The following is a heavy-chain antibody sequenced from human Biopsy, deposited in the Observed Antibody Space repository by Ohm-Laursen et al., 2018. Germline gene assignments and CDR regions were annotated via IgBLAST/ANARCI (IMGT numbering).Heavy chain of an antibody. Sequence: SLRLSCSASGFTLSDYYMHWVRQAPGKGLEWVAIVSSDSSNKYYVDSVKGRFTISRDNGKNSVYLQMNSLRVEDTAVYYCARDGEAKYCKHGVCPSDFWGQGTLVTVSS. J-gene: IGHJ4*02. D-gene: IGHD2-8*01. CDR2: VSSDSSNK. CDR1: GFTLSDYY. CDR3: ARDGEAKYCKHGVCPSDF. V-gene: IGHV3-30*03.